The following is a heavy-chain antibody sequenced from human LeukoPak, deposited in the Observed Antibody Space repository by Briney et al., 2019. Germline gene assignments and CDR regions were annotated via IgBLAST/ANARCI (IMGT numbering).Heavy chain of an antibody. V-gene: IGHV4-34*01. CDR2: INHSGST. CDR3: ARVYGGKGY. D-gene: IGHD4-23*01. J-gene: IGHJ4*02. Sequence: SETLSLTCAVYGGSFSGHYWSWIRQPPGKGLEWIGEINHSGSTNYNPSLKSRVTISVDTSKNQFSLKLSSVTAADTAVYYCARVYGGKGYWGQGTLVTVSS. CDR1: GGSFSGHY.